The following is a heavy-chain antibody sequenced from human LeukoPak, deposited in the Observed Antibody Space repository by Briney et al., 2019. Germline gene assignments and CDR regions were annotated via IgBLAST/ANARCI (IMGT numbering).Heavy chain of an antibody. J-gene: IGHJ6*03. Sequence: SETLSLTCTVSDASITNFYWSWLRRPPGKGLEWIGYIYPSGTTNYNPSLQSRVTMSLDTSKNQLSLRLSSVTAADTAVYCASLKVSDFLGAISYYMDVWGKGTTVTVSS. CDR2: IYPSGTT. CDR1: DASITNFY. D-gene: IGHD2/OR15-2a*01. CDR3: SLKVSDFLGAISYYMDV. V-gene: IGHV4-4*09.